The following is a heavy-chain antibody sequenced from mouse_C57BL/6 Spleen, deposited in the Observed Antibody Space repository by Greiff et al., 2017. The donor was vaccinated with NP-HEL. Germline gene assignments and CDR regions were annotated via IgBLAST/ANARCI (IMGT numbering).Heavy chain of an antibody. J-gene: IGHJ3*01. CDR3: AREDYDYDERFAY. CDR2: IYPGSGNT. D-gene: IGHD2-4*01. CDR1: GYTFTDYY. V-gene: IGHV1-76*01. Sequence: QVQLQQSGAELVRPGASVKLSCKASGYTFTDYYINWVKQRPGQGLEWIARIYPGSGNTYYNEKFKGKATLTAEKSSSTAYMQLSSLTSEDSAVYFCAREDYDYDERFAYWGQGTLVTVSA.